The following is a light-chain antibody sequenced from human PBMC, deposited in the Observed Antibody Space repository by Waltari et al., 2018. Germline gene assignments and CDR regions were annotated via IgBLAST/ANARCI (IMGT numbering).Light chain of an antibody. J-gene: IGKJ2*01. CDR2: VAS. CDR3: QQSYRIPPT. CDR1: ETVSTY. V-gene: IGKV1-39*01. Sequence: DIRMTQSPSSLSASVGDRVSITCRASETVSTYVSWYQQKPGKAPNLLIYVASNLQSGVPSSFGGSGSGTYFTLPIISLQVEDFATYYCQQSYRIPPTFGQGTKVEI.